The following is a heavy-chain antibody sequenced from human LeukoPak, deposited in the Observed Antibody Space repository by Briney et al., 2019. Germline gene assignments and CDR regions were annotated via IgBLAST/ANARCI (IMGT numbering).Heavy chain of an antibody. D-gene: IGHD1-26*01. CDR2: IVVGSGNT. CDR1: GFTFTSSA. Sequence: GASVKVSCKASGFTFTSSAMQWVRQARGQRLEWIGWIVVGSGNTDCAQKFQERVTITRDTSSSTVYMELSSLRSEDTAVYYCARERGSYSAGIDYYYGMDVWGQGTTVTVSS. J-gene: IGHJ6*02. V-gene: IGHV1-58*02. CDR3: ARERGSYSAGIDYYYGMDV.